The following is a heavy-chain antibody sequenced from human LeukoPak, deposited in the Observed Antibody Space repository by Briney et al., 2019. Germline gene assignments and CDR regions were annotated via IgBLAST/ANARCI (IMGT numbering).Heavy chain of an antibody. CDR1: GGTFSSYA. J-gene: IGHJ5*02. D-gene: IGHD6-19*01. V-gene: IGHV1-8*02. Sequence: GASVKVSCKASGGTFSSYAISWVRQATGQGLEWMGWMNPNSGNTGYAQKFQGRVTMTRNTSISTAYMELSSLRSEDTAVYYCARGLLSSYWFDPWGQGTLVTVPS. CDR2: MNPNSGNT. CDR3: ARGLLSSYWFDP.